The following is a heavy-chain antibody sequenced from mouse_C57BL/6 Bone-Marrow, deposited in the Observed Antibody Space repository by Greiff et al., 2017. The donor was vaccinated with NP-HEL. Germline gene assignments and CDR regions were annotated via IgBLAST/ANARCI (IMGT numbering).Heavy chain of an antibody. CDR3: AKHADWAYDAMDY. V-gene: IGHV2-9*01. D-gene: IGHD4-1*01. Sequence: VKLQESGPGLVAPSQSLSISCTVSGFSFTSYGVDWVRQPPGKGLEWLGVIWGGGSTNYKSALMSRLSISKDNSKSQVYLKMNRQQTDDTTMYYCAKHADWAYDAMDYWGQGTAVTVSS. CDR1: GFSFTSYG. CDR2: IWGGGST. J-gene: IGHJ4*01.